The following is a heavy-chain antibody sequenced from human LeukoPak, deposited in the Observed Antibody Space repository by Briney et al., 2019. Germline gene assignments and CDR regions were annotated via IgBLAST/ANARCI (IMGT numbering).Heavy chain of an antibody. CDR1: GFTFSRHW. D-gene: IGHD4-17*01. Sequence: PGGSLRLSCEASGFTFSRHWMNWVRRAPGKGLEWVASIKQDETPKYNVNLVKGRFTISRDNAKTSLYLRMNSLGVDDTSVYYCVRGPNYGDYVDFLDYWGQGTLVTVSS. CDR3: VRGPNYGDYVDFLDY. CDR2: IKQDETPK. J-gene: IGHJ4*02. V-gene: IGHV3-7*01.